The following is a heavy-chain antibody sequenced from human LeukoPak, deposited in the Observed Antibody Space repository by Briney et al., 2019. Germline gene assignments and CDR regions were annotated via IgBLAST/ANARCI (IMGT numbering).Heavy chain of an antibody. D-gene: IGHD4-17*01. CDR2: IYYSGST. J-gene: IGHJ2*01. Sequence: PSETLSLTCTVSGGSISSYYWSWIRQPPGKGLEWIGYIYYSGSTNYNPSLKSRVTISVGTSKNQFSLKLSSVTAADTAVYYCARRDYGDYVGNWYFDLWGRGTLVTVSS. CDR1: GGSISSYY. V-gene: IGHV4-59*08. CDR3: ARRDYGDYVGNWYFDL.